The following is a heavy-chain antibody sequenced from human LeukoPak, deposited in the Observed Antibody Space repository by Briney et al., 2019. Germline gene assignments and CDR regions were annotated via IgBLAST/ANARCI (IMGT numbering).Heavy chain of an antibody. CDR3: TTDLRYFDWLYYFDY. J-gene: IGHJ4*02. V-gene: IGHV3-15*01. Sequence: GGSLRLSCAASGFTFSNAWMSWGRQAPGKGLEWVGRIKSKTDGGTTDYAAPVKGRFTISRDDSKNTLYLQMNSLKTEDTAVYYCTTDLRYFDWLYYFDYWGQGTLVTVSS. D-gene: IGHD3-9*01. CDR1: GFTFSNAW. CDR2: IKSKTDGGTT.